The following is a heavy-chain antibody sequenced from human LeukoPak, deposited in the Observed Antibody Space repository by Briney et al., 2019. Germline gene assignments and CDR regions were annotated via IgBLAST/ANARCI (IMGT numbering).Heavy chain of an antibody. Sequence: GGSLRLSCAASGFTFSSYSMNWVRQAPGKGLEWVSSISSSSSYIYYADSVKGRFTISRDNAKNSLYLQMNSLRAEDTAVYYCARDGLHSGYEGCFDYWGQGTLVTVSS. CDR3: ARDGLHSGYEGCFDY. CDR2: ISSSSSYI. CDR1: GFTFSSYS. J-gene: IGHJ4*02. V-gene: IGHV3-21*01. D-gene: IGHD5-12*01.